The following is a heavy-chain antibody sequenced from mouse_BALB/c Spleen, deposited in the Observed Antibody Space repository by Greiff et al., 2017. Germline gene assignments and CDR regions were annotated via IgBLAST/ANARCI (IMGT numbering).Heavy chain of an antibody. CDR3: ARGAL. V-gene: IGHV1-87*01. CDR1: GYTFTSYW. J-gene: IGHJ4*01. Sequence: QVQLQQSGAELARPGASVKLSCKASGYTFTSYWMQWVKQRPGQGLEWIGAIYPGDGDTRYTQKFKGKATLTADKSSSTAYMQLSSLASEDSAVYYCARGALWGQGTSVTVSS. CDR2: IYPGDGDT.